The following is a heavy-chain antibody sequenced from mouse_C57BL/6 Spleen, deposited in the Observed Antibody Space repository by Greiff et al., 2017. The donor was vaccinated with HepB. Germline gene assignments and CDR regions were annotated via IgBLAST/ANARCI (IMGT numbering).Heavy chain of an antibody. Sequence: EVQLQESGGGLVKPGWSLKLSCAASGFTFSSYAMSWVRQTPEKRLEWVATISDGGSYTYYPDNVKGRFTISRDNAKNNLYLQMSHLKSEDTAMYYCARDPGTPPFDYWGQGTTLTVSS. CDR2: ISDGGSYT. D-gene: IGHD4-1*01. J-gene: IGHJ2*01. V-gene: IGHV5-4*01. CDR1: GFTFSSYA. CDR3: ARDPGTPPFDY.